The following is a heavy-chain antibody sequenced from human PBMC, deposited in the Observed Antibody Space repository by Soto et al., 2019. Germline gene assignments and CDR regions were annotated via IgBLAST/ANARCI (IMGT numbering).Heavy chain of an antibody. V-gene: IGHV4-34*01. CDR2: INHIGST. D-gene: IGHD6-19*01. CDR3: ASSPSIAVAGTGYMDV. J-gene: IGHJ6*03. CDR1: GGSFSGYY. Sequence: SETLSLTCAVYGGSFSGYYWSWIRQPPGKGLEWIGEINHIGSTNYNPSLKSRVTISVDTSKNQFSLKLSSVTAADTAVFYCASSPSIAVAGTGYMDVWCKGTTVTVSS.